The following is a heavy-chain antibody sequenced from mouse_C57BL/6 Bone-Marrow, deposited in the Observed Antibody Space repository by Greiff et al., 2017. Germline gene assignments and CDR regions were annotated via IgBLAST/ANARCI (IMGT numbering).Heavy chain of an antibody. D-gene: IGHD2-2*01. J-gene: IGHJ2*01. CDR1: GYTFPNYW. V-gene: IGHV1-63*01. Sequence: QVQLQQSGAELVRPGTSVKMSCKASGYTFPNYWIGWAKQRPGHGLEWIGDIYPGGGYTNYNEKFKGKATLTADKSSSTAYMQFSSLTSEDSAIYYCARSMVTYYFDYWGQGTTLTVSA. CDR2: IYPGGGYT. CDR3: ARSMVTYYFDY.